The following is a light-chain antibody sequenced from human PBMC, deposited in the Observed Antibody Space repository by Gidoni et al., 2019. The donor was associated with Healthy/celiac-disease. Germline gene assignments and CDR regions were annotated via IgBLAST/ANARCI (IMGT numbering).Light chain of an antibody. Sequence: PLPHPAPVSGSPGLSITISCTGTSIDVVGYNYVSWYQQHPGKAPKPMIYDVSNRPSGVSNRFSGAKSGNTASLTIAGLQAEDEADYYCSSYTSSSTEVFGGGTKLTVL. J-gene: IGLJ3*02. CDR3: SSYTSSSTEV. CDR1: SIDVVGYNY. V-gene: IGLV2-14*01. CDR2: DVS.